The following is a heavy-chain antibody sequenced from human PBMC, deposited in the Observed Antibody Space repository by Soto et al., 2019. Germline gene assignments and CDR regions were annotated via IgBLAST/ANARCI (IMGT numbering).Heavy chain of an antibody. J-gene: IGHJ4*02. CDR1: GFSLTTSGVG. CDR2: IYWVDDK. D-gene: IGHD3-3*01. Sequence: QITLNESGPTLVKPTQTLTLTCTFSGFSLTTSGVGVGWIRQSPGKAPEWLALIYWVDDKRYSPSLKSRLTITKDTSKNPVVLTMANWDPADTATYYCAHRVLRTVFGLVTTTAIYFDFWGQGTPVAVSS. V-gene: IGHV2-5*02. CDR3: AHRVLRTVFGLVTTTAIYFDF.